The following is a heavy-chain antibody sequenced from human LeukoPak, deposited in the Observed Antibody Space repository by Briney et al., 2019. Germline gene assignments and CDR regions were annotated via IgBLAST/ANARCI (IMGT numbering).Heavy chain of an antibody. CDR1: GFTFSNYA. V-gene: IGHV3-23*01. D-gene: IGHD6-13*01. J-gene: IGHJ6*02. Sequence: GGSLRLSCAPSGFTFSNYAMSWVRQAPGKGLEWVSGISGSGGSTHYADPVKGRFTISRDNSKNTLYLQMNSLRAEDTAVYYCAKDMWRVMGSSWYGPYYYGMNVWGQGTTVTVSS. CDR2: ISGSGGST. CDR3: AKDMWRVMGSSWYGPYYYGMNV.